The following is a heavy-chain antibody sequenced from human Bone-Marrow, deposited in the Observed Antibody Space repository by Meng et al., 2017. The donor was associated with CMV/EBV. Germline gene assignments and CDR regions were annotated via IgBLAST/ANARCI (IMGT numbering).Heavy chain of an antibody. J-gene: IGHJ4*02. CDR1: GGSISSGGYY. D-gene: IGHD3-3*01. CDR2: IYYSGST. Sequence: SEPLSLTCTVSGGSISSGGYYWNWIRQHPGKGLEWIGYIYYSGSTYYNPSLKSRVTISVDTSKNQFSLKLSSVTAADTAVYYCAGYDFWSGYPSWGQGTLVTVSS. CDR3: AGYDFWSGYPS. V-gene: IGHV4-31*03.